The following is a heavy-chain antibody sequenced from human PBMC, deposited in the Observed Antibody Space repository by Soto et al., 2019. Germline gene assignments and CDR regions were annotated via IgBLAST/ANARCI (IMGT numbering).Heavy chain of an antibody. J-gene: IGHJ5*02. D-gene: IGHD5-18*01. V-gene: IGHV4-34*01. CDR1: GGSFSGYY. CDR3: ARVSIRGYSYGPRFNWFDP. Sequence: SETLSLTCAVYGGSFSGYYWSWIRQPTGKGLEWIGEINHSGSTNYNPSLKSRVTISVDTSKNQFSLKLSSVTAADTAVYYCARVSIRGYSYGPRFNWFDPWGKGTLVTVST. CDR2: INHSGST.